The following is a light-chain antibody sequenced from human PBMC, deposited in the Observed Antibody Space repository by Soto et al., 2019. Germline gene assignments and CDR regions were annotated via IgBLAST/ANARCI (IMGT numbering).Light chain of an antibody. CDR2: AAS. V-gene: IGKV1-9*01. J-gene: IGKJ4*01. CDR3: QQLNSYPT. CDR1: QGISSY. Sequence: DIQLTQSPSFLSASVGDRVTITCRASQGISSYLAWYQQKPGKAPKLLIYAASTLQRGVPSRFSGGGSGTEFTLTISRLQHEDFTTYYCQQLNSYPTFGGGTKVEIK.